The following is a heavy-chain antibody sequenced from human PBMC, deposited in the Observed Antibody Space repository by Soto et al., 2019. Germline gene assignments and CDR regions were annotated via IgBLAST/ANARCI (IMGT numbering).Heavy chain of an antibody. Sequence: ASVKVSCKASGYTFTSYDINWVRQATGQGLEWMGWMNPNSGNTGYAQKFQGRVTMTRNTPISTAYMELSSLRSEDTAVYYCARRGGHYDFWSGYRGYYYYGMDVWGQGTTVTVSS. J-gene: IGHJ6*02. V-gene: IGHV1-8*01. D-gene: IGHD3-3*01. CDR2: MNPNSGNT. CDR1: GYTFTSYD. CDR3: ARRGGHYDFWSGYRGYYYYGMDV.